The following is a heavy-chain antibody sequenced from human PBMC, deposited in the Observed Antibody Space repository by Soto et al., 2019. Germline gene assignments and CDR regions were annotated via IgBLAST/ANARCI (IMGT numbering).Heavy chain of an antibody. CDR3: TRHEGGAAADRPLDY. CDR1: GGSTSSYY. CDR2: IYYSGST. J-gene: IGHJ4*02. Sequence: SETLSLTCTVSGGSTSSYYWSRIRQSPGKGLEWIGSIYYSGSTHNNPSLKSRVTMSVDTYTNQFSLKLMSVTAADTAIYYCTRHEGGAAADRPLDYWGQGTLVTVS. D-gene: IGHD6-13*01. V-gene: IGHV4-39*01.